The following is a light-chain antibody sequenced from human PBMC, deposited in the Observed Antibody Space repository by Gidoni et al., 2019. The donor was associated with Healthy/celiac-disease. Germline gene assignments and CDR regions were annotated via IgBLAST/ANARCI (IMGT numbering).Light chain of an antibody. CDR1: QGISIA. V-gene: IGKV1-13*02. Sequence: AIQLTQSPSSLSASVGDRVIITCRASQGISIALAWYQQKPGKAPKLLIYDASSLESGVPSRFSGSGSGTDFTLTISSLQPEDFATYYCQQFNSYPITFGQGTRLEIK. J-gene: IGKJ5*01. CDR2: DAS. CDR3: QQFNSYPIT.